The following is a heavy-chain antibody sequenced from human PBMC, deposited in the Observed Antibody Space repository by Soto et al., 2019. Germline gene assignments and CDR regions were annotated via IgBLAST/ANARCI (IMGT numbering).Heavy chain of an antibody. J-gene: IGHJ4*02. V-gene: IGHV1-18*01. CDR2: ISAYNGNT. Sequence: ASVKVSCKASGFTFTSSAVQWVRQARGQRLEWMGWISAYNGNTNYAQKLQGRVTMTTDTSTSTAYMELRSLRSDDTAVYYCARDHSRITIFGVVKRNDYWGQGTLVTVSS. CDR3: ARDHSRITIFGVVKRNDY. CDR1: GFTFTSSA. D-gene: IGHD3-3*01.